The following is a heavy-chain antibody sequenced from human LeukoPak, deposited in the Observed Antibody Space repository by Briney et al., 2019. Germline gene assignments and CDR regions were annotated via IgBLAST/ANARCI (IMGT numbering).Heavy chain of an antibody. CDR3: ARGDDWFKTLDY. CDR1: GGSFSSYY. Sequence: SETLSHTCAVYGGSFSSYYWSWIRQPPGKGLEWIGYIYYSGSTNYNPSLKSRVTISVDTSKNQFSLKLSSVTAADTAVYYCARGDDWFKTLDYWGQGTLVTVSS. CDR2: IYYSGST. V-gene: IGHV4-59*01. J-gene: IGHJ4*02. D-gene: IGHD3-9*01.